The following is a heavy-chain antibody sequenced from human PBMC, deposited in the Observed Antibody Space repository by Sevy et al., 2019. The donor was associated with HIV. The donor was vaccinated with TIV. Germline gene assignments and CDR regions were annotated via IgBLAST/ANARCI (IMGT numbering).Heavy chain of an antibody. Sequence: GGSLRLSCAASGFTFDDYAMHWVRQAPGKGLEWVSGISWNSGSIGCADSVKGRFTISRDNAKNSLYLQMNSLRAEDTALYYCAKGPSIAVAGTLSGGGGMDVWGQGTTVTVSS. D-gene: IGHD6-19*01. CDR3: AKGPSIAVAGTLSGGGGMDV. V-gene: IGHV3-9*01. CDR2: ISWNSGSI. CDR1: GFTFDDYA. J-gene: IGHJ6*02.